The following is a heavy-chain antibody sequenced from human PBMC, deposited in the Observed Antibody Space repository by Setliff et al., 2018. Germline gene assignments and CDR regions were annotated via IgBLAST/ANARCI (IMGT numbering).Heavy chain of an antibody. Sequence: PGGSLRLSCAASGFTVSSFSMHWVRQAPVKGLDWVATISDDGSNEFYADSVKGRFTVFRDNSKNTLYLQMSSLRADDTAMYYCARGHEYSNYVYSWVGPWGRGTLVTVSS. V-gene: IGHV3-30*03. CDR1: GFTVSSFS. CDR3: ARGHEYSNYVYSWVGP. CDR2: ISDDGSNE. D-gene: IGHD4-4*01. J-gene: IGHJ5*02.